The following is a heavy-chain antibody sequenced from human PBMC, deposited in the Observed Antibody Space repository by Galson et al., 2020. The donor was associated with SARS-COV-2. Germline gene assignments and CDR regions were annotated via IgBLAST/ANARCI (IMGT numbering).Heavy chain of an antibody. CDR2: IYYSGSS. Sequence: SETLSLTCTVSGGSVSSNYYYWGWIRQPPGKGLEWIGSIYYSGSSYCDASLKSRVTISIDTSKNQFSLKLRSVTAADTAVYYCARAMAAADYYFDYWGQGTLVTVSS. CDR3: ARAMAAADYYFDY. J-gene: IGHJ4*02. CDR1: GGSVSSNYYY. D-gene: IGHD6-13*01. V-gene: IGHV4-39*07.